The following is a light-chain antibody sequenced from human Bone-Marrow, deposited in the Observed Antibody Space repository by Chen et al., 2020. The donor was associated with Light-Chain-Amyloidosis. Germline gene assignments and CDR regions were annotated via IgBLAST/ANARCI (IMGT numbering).Light chain of an antibody. CDR1: ALPKKY. Sequence: SYELPQPPPVSVSPGQTARITCSGDALPKKYAYWYQQKSGRAPVLVIYEDSKRPSGIPERFSGSSSGTMATLTISGAQVEDEADYYCYSTDSSNNHRVFGGGTKLTVL. CDR2: EDS. V-gene: IGLV3-10*01. CDR3: YSTDSSNNHRV. J-gene: IGLJ2*01.